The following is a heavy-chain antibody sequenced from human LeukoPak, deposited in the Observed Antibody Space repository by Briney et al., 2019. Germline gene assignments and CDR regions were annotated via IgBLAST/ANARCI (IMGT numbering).Heavy chain of an antibody. D-gene: IGHD3-9*01. CDR1: GGSISSYY. Sequence: SETLSLTCTVSGGSISSYYWSWIRQSPGEGLEWIRSIFHSGSTYHNPSLKSRVTISVDTSKNEFSLKLTSVTAADTAVYYCGRSWEHFDWLSPFDYWGQGTLVTVSS. V-gene: IGHV4-59*05. J-gene: IGHJ4*02. CDR3: GRSWEHFDWLSPFDY. CDR2: IFHSGST.